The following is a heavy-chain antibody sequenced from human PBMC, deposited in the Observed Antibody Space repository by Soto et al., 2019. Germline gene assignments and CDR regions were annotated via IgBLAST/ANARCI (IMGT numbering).Heavy chain of an antibody. CDR1: GFTFSSYA. Sequence: GGSLRLSCAASGFTFSSYAMSWVRQAPGKGLEWVSAISGSGGSTYYADSVKGRFTISRDNSKNTLYLQMNSLRAEDTAVYYCAKDFWRSYYYDSSGYPPDWGQGTLVTVSS. V-gene: IGHV3-23*01. D-gene: IGHD3-22*01. J-gene: IGHJ4*02. CDR2: ISGSGGST. CDR3: AKDFWRSYYYDSSGYPPD.